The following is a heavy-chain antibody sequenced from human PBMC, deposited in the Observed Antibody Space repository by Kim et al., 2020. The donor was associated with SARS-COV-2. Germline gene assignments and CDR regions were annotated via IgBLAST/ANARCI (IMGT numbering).Heavy chain of an antibody. CDR2: ISAYNGNT. D-gene: IGHD3-10*01. Sequence: ASVKVSCKASGYTFTSYGISWVRQAPGQGLEWMGWISAYNGNTNYAQKLQGRVTMTTDTSTSTAYMELRSLRSDDTAVYYCARDRMRGFGELPDSYYYYGMDVWGQRTTVTVSS. CDR3: ARDRMRGFGELPDSYYYYGMDV. V-gene: IGHV1-18*01. CDR1: GYTFTSYG. J-gene: IGHJ6*02.